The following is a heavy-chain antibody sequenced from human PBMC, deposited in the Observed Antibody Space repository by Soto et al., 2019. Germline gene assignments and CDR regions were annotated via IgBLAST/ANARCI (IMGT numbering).Heavy chain of an antibody. CDR3: ARRGLRYLGFDP. D-gene: IGHD3-9*01. J-gene: IGHJ5*02. CDR1: GYTFTGYY. Sequence: ASVKVSCKASGYTFTGYYMNWVRQAPGQGLEWMGWINPNSGGTNYAQKFQGWVTMTRDTSISTAYMELSRLRSDDTAVYYCARRGLRYLGFDPWGQGTLVTVSS. CDR2: INPNSGGT. V-gene: IGHV1-2*04.